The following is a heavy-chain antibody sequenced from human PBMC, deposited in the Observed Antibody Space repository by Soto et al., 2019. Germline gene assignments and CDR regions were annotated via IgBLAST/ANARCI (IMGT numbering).Heavy chain of an antibody. CDR2: ISVYNGNT. D-gene: IGHD2-2*02. CDR1: GYPFTNYG. V-gene: IGHV1-18*04. Sequence: GASVKVSCKASGYPFTNYGISWVRQAPGQGLEWMGWISVYNGNTKYAQKFQGRVTMTTDTSTSTAYMELRSLRSDDTAVYYCARDSGCSTSCYICDYYGMDVWGQGTTVTVSS. J-gene: IGHJ6*02. CDR3: ARDSGCSTSCYICDYYGMDV.